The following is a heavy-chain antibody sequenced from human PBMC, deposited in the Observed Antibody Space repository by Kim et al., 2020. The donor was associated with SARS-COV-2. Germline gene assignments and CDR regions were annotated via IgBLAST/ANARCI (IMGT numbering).Heavy chain of an antibody. Sequence: GGSLRLSCAASGFTFSSYDMHWVRQATGKGLEWVSAIGTAGDTYYPGSVKGRFTISRENAKNSLYLQMNSLRAGDTAVYYCARGGGYSGYADLGGDAGDYYGMDVWGQGTTVTVSS. V-gene: IGHV3-13*01. CDR2: IGTAGDT. D-gene: IGHD5-12*01. CDR1: GFTFSSYD. J-gene: IGHJ6*02. CDR3: ARGGGYSGYADLGGDAGDYYGMDV.